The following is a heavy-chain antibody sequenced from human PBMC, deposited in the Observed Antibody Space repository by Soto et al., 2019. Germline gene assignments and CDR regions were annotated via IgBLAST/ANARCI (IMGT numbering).Heavy chain of an antibody. V-gene: IGHV1-69*06. CDR3: ARLQQLHYYYYGMDV. J-gene: IGHJ6*02. CDR1: GGTFSSYA. D-gene: IGHD6-13*01. Sequence: ASVKVSCKASGGTFSSYAISWVRQAPGQGLEWMGGIIPIFGTANYAQKFHGRVTITADKSTSTAYMELSSLRSEDTAVYYCARLQQLHYYYYGMDVWGQGTTVTVSS. CDR2: IIPIFGTA.